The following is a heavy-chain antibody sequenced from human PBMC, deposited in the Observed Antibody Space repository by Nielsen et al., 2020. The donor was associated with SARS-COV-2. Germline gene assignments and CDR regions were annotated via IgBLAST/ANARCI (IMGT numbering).Heavy chain of an antibody. D-gene: IGHD3-22*01. V-gene: IGHV1-18*01. CDR1: GYTFTSYG. CDR3: ARVDDSSGYYLRNWFDP. Sequence: ASVKVSCKASGYTFTSYGISWVRQAPGQGLEWMGWISAHNGNTNYAQKLQGRVTMTTDTSTSTAYMELRSLRSDDTAVYYCARVDDSSGYYLRNWFDPWGQGTLVTVSS. J-gene: IGHJ5*02. CDR2: ISAHNGNT.